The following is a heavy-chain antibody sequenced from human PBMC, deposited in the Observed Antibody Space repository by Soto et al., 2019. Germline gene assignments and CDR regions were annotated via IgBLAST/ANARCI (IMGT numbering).Heavy chain of an antibody. CDR3: TRKFAPEFFDS. D-gene: IGHD3-10*01. V-gene: IGHV5-51*01. Sequence: PGESLKISRKGFGYTFSTYWIAWVRQMPGKGLEWMGIIYPSDSDTKFSPAFQGQVTISADKSINTAYLQWTSLDASDSAMYYCTRKFAPEFFDSWGQGTLVAVSS. CDR2: IYPSDSDT. J-gene: IGHJ4*02. CDR1: GYTFSTYW.